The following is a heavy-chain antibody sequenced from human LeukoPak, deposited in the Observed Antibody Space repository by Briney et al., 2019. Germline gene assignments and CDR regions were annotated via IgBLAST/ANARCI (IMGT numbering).Heavy chain of an antibody. CDR2: VYYTGST. J-gene: IGHJ4*02. Sequence: SETLSLTCSVSGGSVSNYYWSWIRQPPGKGLEWIWYVYYTGSTIYNPFLKSRVTMFEDMSKNQFSLRLYSVTVADTAVYYCARHFAYSSSSYFDYWGQGSLVTVSS. V-gene: IGHV4-59*08. CDR1: GGSVSNYY. CDR3: ARHFAYSSSSYFDY. D-gene: IGHD6-6*01.